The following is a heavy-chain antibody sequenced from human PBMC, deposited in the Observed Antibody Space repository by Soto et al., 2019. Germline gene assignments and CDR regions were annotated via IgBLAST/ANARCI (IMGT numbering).Heavy chain of an antibody. Sequence: GESLKISCTASGFTFGDYAMSWFRQAPGKGLEWVGFIRSKAYGGTTEYAASVKGRFTISRDDSKSIAYLQMNSLKTEDTAVYYFTRDFAYGSGSYRHRRIDYWGQGTLVTVSS. D-gene: IGHD3-10*01. V-gene: IGHV3-49*03. CDR3: TRDFAYGSGSYRHRRIDY. J-gene: IGHJ4*02. CDR2: IRSKAYGGTT. CDR1: GFTFGDYA.